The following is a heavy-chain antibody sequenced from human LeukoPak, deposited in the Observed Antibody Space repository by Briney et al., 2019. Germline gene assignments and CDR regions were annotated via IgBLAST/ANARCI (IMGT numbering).Heavy chain of an antibody. CDR3: AKDDHGPFTYYDILTGYSGYYYYYGMDV. V-gene: IGHV3-23*01. CDR2: ISGSGGST. D-gene: IGHD3-9*01. J-gene: IGHJ6*02. CDR1: GFTFSSYA. Sequence: GGSLRLSCAASGFTFSSYAMSWVRQAPGKGLEWVSAISGSGGSTYYADSVKGRFTISRDHSKNTLYLQMNSLRAEDTAVYYCAKDDHGPFTYYDILTGYSGYYYYYGMDVWGQGTTVTVSS.